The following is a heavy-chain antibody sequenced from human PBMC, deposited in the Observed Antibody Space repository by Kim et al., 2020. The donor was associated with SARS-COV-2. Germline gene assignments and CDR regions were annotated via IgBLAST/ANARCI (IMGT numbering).Heavy chain of an antibody. D-gene: IGHD5-12*01. CDR3: ARERSRYSAYGSFDN. V-gene: IGHV3-33*01. Sequence: GGSLRLSCAASGFVFSDYGMHWVRQAPGKGLEWVAVIWYDRSYSYYSDSVKGRFTISRDNSKKTLYLQMSSLRGDDTAIYYCARERSRYSAYGSFDNWGQGTLVTVSS. CDR1: GFVFSDYG. J-gene: IGHJ4*02. CDR2: IWYDRSYS.